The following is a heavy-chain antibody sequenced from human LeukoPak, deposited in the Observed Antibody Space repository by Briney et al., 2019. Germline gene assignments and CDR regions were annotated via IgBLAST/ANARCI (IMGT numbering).Heavy chain of an antibody. CDR3: AKDLGSEYYYDSSGFDP. CDR1: GFTFSSYA. V-gene: IGHV3-23*01. D-gene: IGHD3-22*01. Sequence: PGGSLRLSCAASGFTFSSYAMSWVRQAPGKGLEWVSAISGSGGSTYYADSVKGRFTISRDNSKNTLYLQMNSLRAEDTAVYYCAKDLGSEYYYDSSGFDPWGQGTLVTVSS. J-gene: IGHJ5*02. CDR2: ISGSGGST.